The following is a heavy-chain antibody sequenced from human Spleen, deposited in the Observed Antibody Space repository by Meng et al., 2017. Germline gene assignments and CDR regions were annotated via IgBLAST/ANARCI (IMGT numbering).Heavy chain of an antibody. D-gene: IGHD2/OR15-2a*01. CDR1: GCSLSTSGVG. Sequence: QITWKEAGPTLVKATQTLTLTGTCAGCSLSTSGVGVGWIRQPPGKALEWLALIYWDDDKRYRPSLQSRLTITKDTSNNQVVLTLTNMDPADTATYSCAPSGCSRICASGPTNWFDPWGQGTLVTVSS. CDR3: APSGCSRICASGPTNWFDP. V-gene: IGHV2-5*02. J-gene: IGHJ5*02. CDR2: IYWDDDK.